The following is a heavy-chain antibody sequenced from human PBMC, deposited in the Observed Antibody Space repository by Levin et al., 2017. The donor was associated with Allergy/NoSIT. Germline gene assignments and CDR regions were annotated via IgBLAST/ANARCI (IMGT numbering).Heavy chain of an antibody. V-gene: IGHV4-39*01. Sequence: LSLRCSVSSGSISSSNYHWGWIRQPPFPFLSFLFLFPSLFPPSSPSSLKSRVTISVDTSNNHFSLKVRSVTAADTAVYFCARHWFDYWYFDLWGRGTLVTVSS. CDR2: FPSLFPP. D-gene: IGHD3-10*01. CDR3: ARHWFDYWYFDL. CDR1: SGSISSSNYH. J-gene: IGHJ2*01.